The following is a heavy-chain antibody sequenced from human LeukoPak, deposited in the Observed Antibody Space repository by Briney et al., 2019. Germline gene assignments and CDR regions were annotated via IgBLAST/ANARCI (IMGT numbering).Heavy chain of an antibody. V-gene: IGHV5-51*01. J-gene: IGHJ3*02. CDR1: EYSFTNCW. CDR3: ARHPDAFDI. CDR2: IYPENSYA. Sequence: GESVKISCKGSEYSFTNCWIGWVRQKPGRGLEWMGLIYPENSYARYSPSLQGQVIMSVDKSISTAYLQWNNLKASDTAMYYCARHPDAFDIWGQGTMVTVSS.